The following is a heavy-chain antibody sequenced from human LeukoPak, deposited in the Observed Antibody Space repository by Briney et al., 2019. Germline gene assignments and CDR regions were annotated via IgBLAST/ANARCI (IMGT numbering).Heavy chain of an antibody. J-gene: IGHJ4*02. CDR3: ARRRSEEFYFDC. D-gene: IGHD6-19*01. CDR1: GYIFSTYG. V-gene: IGHV1-18*01. CDR2: ISGYNGNT. Sequence: GGALKVSCKASGYIFSTYGISWVRPAPGQGLEWMGCISGYNGNTNYAQKLQGRVTMTTDTSTSTAYMELRSLRSDDTAVYYCARRRSEEFYFDCWGQGTLVTVSS.